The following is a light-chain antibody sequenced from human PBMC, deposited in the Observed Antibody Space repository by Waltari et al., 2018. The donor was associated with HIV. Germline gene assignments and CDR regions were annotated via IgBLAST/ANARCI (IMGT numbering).Light chain of an antibody. CDR1: SSTIGSNA. CDR2: RNN. V-gene: IGLV1-44*01. CDR3: AAWDDSLNGWV. J-gene: IGLJ3*02. Sequence: QSVLTQPPSASGTPGQRVIISCSGSSSTIGSNAVNWYQQLPGTAPKLLIYRNNQRPSGVPDRFSGSKSGTSASLAISGLQSEDEADYYCAAWDDSLNGWVFGGGTKLTVL.